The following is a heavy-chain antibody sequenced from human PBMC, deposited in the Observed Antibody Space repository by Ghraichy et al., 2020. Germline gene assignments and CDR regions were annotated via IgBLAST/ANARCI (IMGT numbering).Heavy chain of an antibody. CDR3: ARGSMGRALFDS. CDR1: GFTFSNYA. Sequence: GESLNTSCAASGFTFSNYAIHWVRQAPGKGLEWVAVLLKGGINNYYADSVKGRFTTSRDNSKNTLFLQMDSLRVEDTAVYYCARGSMGRALFDSWGQGSLVTVSS. V-gene: IGHV3-33*01. J-gene: IGHJ4*02. D-gene: IGHD2/OR15-2a*01. CDR2: LLKGGINN.